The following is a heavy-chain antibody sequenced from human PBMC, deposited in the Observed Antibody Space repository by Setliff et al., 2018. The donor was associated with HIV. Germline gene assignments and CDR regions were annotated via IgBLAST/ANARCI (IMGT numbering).Heavy chain of an antibody. CDR3: ASAGAWQRNALDI. CDR1: GYSFTNHY. CDR2: INPTGGST. Sequence: ASVKVSCKPSGYSFTNHYMHWVRQAPGQGLEWMGVINPTGGSTRNTQKFQGRVAMTRDTSTSTVYMELSSLRSEDTAVYYCASAGAWQRNALDIWGQGTMVTVSS. J-gene: IGHJ3*02. V-gene: IGHV1-46*01. D-gene: IGHD5-12*01.